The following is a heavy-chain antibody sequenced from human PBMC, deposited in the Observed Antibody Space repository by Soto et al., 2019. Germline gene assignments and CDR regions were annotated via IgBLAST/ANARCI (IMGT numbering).Heavy chain of an antibody. J-gene: IGHJ6*02. CDR2: INAGNGNT. V-gene: IGHV1-3*01. CDR3: ARDRGIILRYFDWLLSDGMDV. D-gene: IGHD3-9*01. Sequence: PSVKGSCKGAGYTFTGYAMHWVRQAPGQRLEWMGWINAGNGNTKYSQKFQGRVTITRDTSASTAYMELSSLRSEDTAVYYCARDRGIILRYFDWLLSDGMDVWGQGTTVTVSS. CDR1: GYTFTGYA.